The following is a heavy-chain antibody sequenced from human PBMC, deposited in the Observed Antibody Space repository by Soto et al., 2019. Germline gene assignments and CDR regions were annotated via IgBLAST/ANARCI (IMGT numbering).Heavy chain of an antibody. CDR1: GGSISNIMYY. Sequence: SETLSLTCSVSGGSISNIMYYRAWIRQPPGKGLEWIGSIFYSGSAYYNPSLKSRVTMSVDTSQNQFSLKLSSVTAADTAVYYWAGRTFLTSVEVFSGCLSGYNWFDPWGRGTLVTVSS. V-gene: IGHV4-39*01. J-gene: IGHJ5*01. CDR2: IFYSGSA. D-gene: IGHD3-16*01. CDR3: AGRTFLTSVEVFSGCLSGYNWFDP.